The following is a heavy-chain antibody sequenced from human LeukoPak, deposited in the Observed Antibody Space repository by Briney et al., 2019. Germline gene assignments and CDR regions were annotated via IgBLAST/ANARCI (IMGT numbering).Heavy chain of an antibody. CDR1: GFTVSSNY. CDR3: ARGGYDILTTYFDY. V-gene: IGHV3-53*01. D-gene: IGHD3-9*01. J-gene: IGHJ4*02. CDR2: IYSGGST. Sequence: GGSLRLSCAASGFTVSSNYMSWVRQAPGTGLEWVSVIYSGGSTYYADSVKGRFTISRDNSKNTLYLQMNSLRAEDTAVYYCARGGYDILTTYFDYWGQGTLVTVSS.